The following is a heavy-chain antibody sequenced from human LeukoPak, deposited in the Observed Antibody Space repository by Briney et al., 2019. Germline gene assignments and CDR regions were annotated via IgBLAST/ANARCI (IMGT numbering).Heavy chain of an antibody. CDR3: AKDGSTQSRAPYYYGMDV. CDR2: ISSSSSTI. Sequence: GGSLRLSCAASGFTFSSYSMNWVRQAPGKGLEWVSYISSSSSTIYYADSVKGRFTISRDNAKNSLYLQMNSLRAEDTALYYCAKDGSTQSRAPYYYGMDVWGQGTTVTVSS. CDR1: GFTFSSYS. D-gene: IGHD2/OR15-2a*01. V-gene: IGHV3-48*04. J-gene: IGHJ6*02.